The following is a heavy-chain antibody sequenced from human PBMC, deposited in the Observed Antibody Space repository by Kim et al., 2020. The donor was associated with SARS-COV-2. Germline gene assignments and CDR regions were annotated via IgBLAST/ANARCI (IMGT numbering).Heavy chain of an antibody. CDR1: GFTFSSYG. D-gene: IGHD2-2*01. V-gene: IGHV3-33*05. CDR2: ISYDGSNK. Sequence: GGSLRLSCAASGFTFSSYGMHWVRQAPGKGLEWVAVISYDGSNKYYADSVKGRFIISRDNSKNTLYLQMNSLRAEDTAVYYCARDEDCSSARCYRGWNYYYYGLDVGPRDHGHRLL. CDR3: ARDEDCSSARCYRGWNYYYYGLDV. J-gene: IGHJ6*02.